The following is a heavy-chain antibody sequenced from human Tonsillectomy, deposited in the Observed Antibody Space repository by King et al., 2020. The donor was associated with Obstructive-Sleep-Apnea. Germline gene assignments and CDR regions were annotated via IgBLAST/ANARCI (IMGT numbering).Heavy chain of an antibody. J-gene: IGHJ2*01. CDR3: TRPAHPYAAAGEGGNFDL. CDR2: ISYDGSNT. Sequence: VQLVESGGGVVQPGRSLRLSCAASGFTFSTYAMHWVRQAPGKGLEWVAIISYDGSNTYYADSVKGRFTISRDNSKNTLFLQMNSLRPDDTAVYYCTRPAHPYAAAGEGGNFDLWGRGTLVTVSS. CDR1: GFTFSTYA. V-gene: IGHV3-30-3*01. D-gene: IGHD6-13*01.